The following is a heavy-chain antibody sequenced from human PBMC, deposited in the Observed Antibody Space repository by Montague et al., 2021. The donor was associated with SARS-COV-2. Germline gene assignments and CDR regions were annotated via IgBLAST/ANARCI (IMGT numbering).Heavy chain of an antibody. CDR1: GFSLSTSGMC. V-gene: IGHV2-70*01. D-gene: IGHD4-17*01. J-gene: IGHJ6*02. CDR2: IDWDDDK. CDR3: ARVTTVAYPYYYYDGMDV. Sequence: PALVIPTQTLTLTCTFSGFSLSTSGMCVSWIRQPPGRALEWLALIDWDDDKYYSTSLKTRLTISKDTSKNQVVLTMTNMDPVDTATYYCARVTTVAYPYYYYDGMDVWGQGTTVTVSS.